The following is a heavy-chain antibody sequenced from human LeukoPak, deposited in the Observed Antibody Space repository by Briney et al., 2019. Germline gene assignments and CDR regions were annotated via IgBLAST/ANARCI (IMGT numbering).Heavy chain of an antibody. CDR1: GFTFSSYG. CDR2: IWYDGSNK. V-gene: IGHV3-33*01. D-gene: IGHD3-22*01. J-gene: IGHJ4*02. Sequence: PGGSLRLSCAASGFTFSSYGMPWVRQAPGKGLEWVAVIWYDGSNKYYADSVRGRFTISRDNSKNTLYLQMNSLRAEDTAVYYCARPTYYYDSSGYYYWGQGTLVTVSS. CDR3: ARPTYYYDSSGYYY.